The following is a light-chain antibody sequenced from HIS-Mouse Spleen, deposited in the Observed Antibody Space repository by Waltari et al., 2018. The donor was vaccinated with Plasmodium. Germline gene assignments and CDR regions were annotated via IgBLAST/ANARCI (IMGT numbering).Light chain of an antibody. J-gene: IGLJ2*01. CDR2: EGS. V-gene: IGLV2-23*03. CDR3: CSYAGSSTFVV. CDR1: SSDVGSYNL. Sequence: QSALTQPASVSGSPGQSITISCPGTSSDVGSYNLFSWYQQHPGKAPKLMIYEGSKGPSGVSNRFSGSKSGNTASLTISGLQAEDEADYYCCSYAGSSTFVVFGGGTKLTVL.